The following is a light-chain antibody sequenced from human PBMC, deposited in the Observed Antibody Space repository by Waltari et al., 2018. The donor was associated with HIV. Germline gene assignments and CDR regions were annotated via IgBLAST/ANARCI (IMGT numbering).Light chain of an antibody. CDR3: QQYYSYPFT. V-gene: IGKV1-8*01. Sequence: AIRMTQSPSSFSASTGDRVTITCRASQGLSSYLAWYQQKPGKAPKLLIYAASTLQSVVPSRFSGSRSGTEFTLTISCLQSEDFATYYCQQYYSYPFTFGPGTKVDIK. CDR1: QGLSSY. CDR2: AAS. J-gene: IGKJ3*01.